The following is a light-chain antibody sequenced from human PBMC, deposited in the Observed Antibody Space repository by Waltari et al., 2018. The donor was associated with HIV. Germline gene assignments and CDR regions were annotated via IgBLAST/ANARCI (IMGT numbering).Light chain of an antibody. Sequence: QSALTQPASVSGSPGQSITISCTGTSSAIGNYNLFSWYQQHPGKAPKLIIYEGIKRPSGVSNRISGSKSANTASLTISGLQAEDEADYYCCSYGGSSNWLFGGGTKLTVL. V-gene: IGLV2-23*01. CDR2: EGI. CDR3: CSYGGSSNWL. CDR1: SSAIGNYNL. J-gene: IGLJ2*01.